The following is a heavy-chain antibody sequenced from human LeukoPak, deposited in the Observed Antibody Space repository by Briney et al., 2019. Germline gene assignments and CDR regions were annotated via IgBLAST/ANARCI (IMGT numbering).Heavy chain of an antibody. J-gene: IGHJ4*02. V-gene: IGHV1-2*02. D-gene: IGHD2-21*02. CDR1: GYTFTGYY. CDR2: IDPNSGDT. CDR3: ARDPTDCGGDCYLFDY. Sequence: GASVKVSCKASGYTFTGYYMHWVRQAPGQGLEWMGWIDPNSGDTNYAQKFRGRVTMTRDTSISTAYMELSRLRSDDTAVYYCARDPTDCGGDCYLFDYWGQGTLVTASS.